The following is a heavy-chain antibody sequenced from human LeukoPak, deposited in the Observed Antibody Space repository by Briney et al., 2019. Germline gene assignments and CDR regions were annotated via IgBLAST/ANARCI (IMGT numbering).Heavy chain of an antibody. J-gene: IGHJ4*02. CDR3: ANAIEPTSYFDY. V-gene: IGHV3-33*06. CDR1: GFTFSTYG. D-gene: IGHD1-14*01. CDR2: IWYDASNK. Sequence: QPGGSLRLSCAASGFTFSTYGMHWVRQAPGKGLEWVAVIWYDASNKYYADSVKGRFTISRDNSKNTLYLQMNSLRAEDTAVYYCANAIEPTSYFDYWGQGTLVTVSS.